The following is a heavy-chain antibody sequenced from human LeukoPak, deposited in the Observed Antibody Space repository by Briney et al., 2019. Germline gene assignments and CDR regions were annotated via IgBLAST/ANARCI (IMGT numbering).Heavy chain of an antibody. J-gene: IGHJ3*02. Sequence: PGGSLRLSCAASGFTFSTYWMTWVRQAPGKGLEWVSNIKQDGSEKYYEDSVKGRFTISRDNAKNSLYLQMNSLRAEDTAMYYCERRIIADSYDAFDIWGQGTMVTVSS. CDR3: ERRIIADSYDAFDI. V-gene: IGHV3-7*03. CDR2: IKQDGSEK. CDR1: GFTFSTYW. D-gene: IGHD6-13*01.